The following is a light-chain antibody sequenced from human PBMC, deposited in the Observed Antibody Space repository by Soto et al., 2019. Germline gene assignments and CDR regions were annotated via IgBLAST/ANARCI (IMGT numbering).Light chain of an antibody. CDR2: GAS. CDR3: QQYGSSPWT. V-gene: IGKV3-20*01. Sequence: IVLTQSPGTLSLSPGDRATLSCRASQSVSSSYLAWYQQKPGQAPRLLIYGASSRATGIPDRFSGSGSGTDFTLTISRLEPEDFAVYYCQQYGSSPWTFGQGTKV. J-gene: IGKJ1*01. CDR1: QSVSSSY.